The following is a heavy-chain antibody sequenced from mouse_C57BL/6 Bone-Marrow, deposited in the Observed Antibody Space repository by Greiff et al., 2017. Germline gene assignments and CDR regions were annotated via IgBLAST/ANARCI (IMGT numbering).Heavy chain of an antibody. CDR3: TRAYYYGSSYGYFDV. V-gene: IGHV5-9-1*02. Sequence: EVHLVESGEGLVKPGGSLKLSCAASGFTFSSYAMSWVRQTPEKRLEWVAYISSGGDYIYYADTVKGRFTISRDNARNTLYLQMSSLKSEDTAMYYYTRAYYYGSSYGYFDVWGTGTTVTVSS. CDR2: ISSGGDYI. CDR1: GFTFSSYA. D-gene: IGHD1-1*01. J-gene: IGHJ1*03.